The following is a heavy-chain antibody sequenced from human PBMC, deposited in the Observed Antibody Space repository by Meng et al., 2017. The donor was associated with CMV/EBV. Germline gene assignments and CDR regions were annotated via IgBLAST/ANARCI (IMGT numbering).Heavy chain of an antibody. CDR2: IYWDADK. CDR1: GFSLSTSGVG. CDR3: ARIAAAGRFDY. J-gene: IGHJ4*02. Sequence: QISFKEPGPPLVQPTQPLTLTCAFSGFSLSTSGVGVGWIRQPPGKALEWLALIYWDADKRYSPSLKSRLTITTDTSKNQVVLTMTNMDPVDTATYYCARIAAAGRFDYWGQGTLVTVSS. V-gene: IGHV2-5*02. D-gene: IGHD6-13*01.